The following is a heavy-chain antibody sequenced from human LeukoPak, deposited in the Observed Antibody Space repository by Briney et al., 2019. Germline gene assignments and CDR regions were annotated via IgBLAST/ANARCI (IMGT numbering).Heavy chain of an antibody. CDR1: GFTFSSYA. Sequence: PGGSLRLSCAASGFTFSSYAMSWVRQAPGKGLEWVSAISGSGGSTYYADFVKGRFTISRDNSKNTLYLQMNSLRAEDTAVYYCAKDRMGARGIDYWGQGTLVTVSS. CDR2: ISGSGGST. D-gene: IGHD1-26*01. CDR3: AKDRMGARGIDY. J-gene: IGHJ4*02. V-gene: IGHV3-23*01.